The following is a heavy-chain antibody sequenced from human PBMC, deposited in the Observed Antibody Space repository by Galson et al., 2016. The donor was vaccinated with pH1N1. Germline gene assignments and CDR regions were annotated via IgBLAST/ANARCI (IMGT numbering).Heavy chain of an antibody. CDR3: ARGERIRYYYSGIVV. CDR2: IYYSGTT. V-gene: IGHV4-30-4*01. D-gene: IGHD1-1*01. J-gene: IGHJ6*02. CDR1: GGSMNSADYY. Sequence: TLSLTCTVSGGSMNSADYYWRWIRQPPGKGLEWIGYIYYSGTTYFSPSLKSRLSRSVDMSNNQFSLTLYSVPAADTAVYYCARGERIRYYYSGIVVWGQGTTVTV.